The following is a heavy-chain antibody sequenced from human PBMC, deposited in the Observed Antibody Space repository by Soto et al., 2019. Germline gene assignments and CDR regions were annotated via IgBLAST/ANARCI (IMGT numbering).Heavy chain of an antibody. D-gene: IGHD1-20*01. Sequence: SGTLSLTCTVSRGSIRVQSYYWTWIRQTPGKGLEWVGSSYYSGTSYFNPALKGRVTISVDTSTNQFSLRLTSVTAADTAVYYCTRRYNWNDYYSDLCGQRTLVTVSS. CDR3: TRRYNWNDYYSDL. CDR2: SYYSGTS. CDR1: RGSIRVQSYY. V-gene: IGHV4-39*01. J-gene: IGHJ5*02.